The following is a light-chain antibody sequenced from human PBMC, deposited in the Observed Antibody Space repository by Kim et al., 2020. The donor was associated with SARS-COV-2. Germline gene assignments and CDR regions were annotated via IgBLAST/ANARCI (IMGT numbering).Light chain of an antibody. CDR1: SSNIGNKY. V-gene: IGLV1-51*01. J-gene: IGLJ2*01. Sequence: QSVLTQPPSVSAAPGQKVTISCSGSSSNIGNKYVSWYQQLPGTAPKLLIYDNDKRPSGIPDRFSGSKSGTSATLAITGLQTGDEADYYCGTWDTSLSAGVFGGGTQLTVL. CDR3: GTWDTSLSAGV. CDR2: DND.